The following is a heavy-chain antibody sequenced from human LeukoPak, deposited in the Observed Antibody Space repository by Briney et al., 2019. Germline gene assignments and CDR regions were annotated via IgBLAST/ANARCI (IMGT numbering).Heavy chain of an antibody. CDR2: IGTAGDT. V-gene: IGHV3-13*01. CDR3: ARGGAWFGELPYDAFDI. J-gene: IGHJ3*02. D-gene: IGHD3-10*01. CDR1: GLTFSSYD. Sequence: GGSLRLSCAASGLTFSSYDMHWVRQATGKGLEWVSAIGTAGDTYYPGSVKGRFTISRENAKNSLYLQMNSLRAGDTAVYYCARGGAWFGELPYDAFDIWGQGTMVTVSS.